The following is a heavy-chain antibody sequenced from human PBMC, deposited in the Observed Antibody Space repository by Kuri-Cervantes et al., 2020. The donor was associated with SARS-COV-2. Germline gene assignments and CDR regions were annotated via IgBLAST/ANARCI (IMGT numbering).Heavy chain of an antibody. V-gene: IGHV3-21*01. CDR1: GFTFSSYS. CDR2: SSSSSSYI. CDR3: ARGGTTYYYYMDV. J-gene: IGHJ6*03. Sequence: GGSLRLSCAASGFTFSSYSMNRVRQAPGKGLEWVSSSSSSSSYIYYADSVKGRFTISRDNAKNSLYLQMNSLRAEDTAVYYCARGGTTYYYYMDVWGKGTTVTVSS. D-gene: IGHD1-7*01.